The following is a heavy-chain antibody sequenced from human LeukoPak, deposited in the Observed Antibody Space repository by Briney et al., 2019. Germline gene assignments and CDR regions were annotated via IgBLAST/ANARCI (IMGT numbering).Heavy chain of an antibody. Sequence: GGSLRLSCAASGFTFSSYWMSWVRQAPGKGLEWVAVISYDGSNKYYADSVKGRFTISRDNSKNTLYLQMNSLRAEDTAVYYCARDKSLRSRRAPFDYWGQGTLVTVSS. CDR1: GFTFSSYW. CDR2: ISYDGSNK. D-gene: IGHD2-2*01. CDR3: ARDKSLRSRRAPFDY. V-gene: IGHV3-30-3*01. J-gene: IGHJ4*02.